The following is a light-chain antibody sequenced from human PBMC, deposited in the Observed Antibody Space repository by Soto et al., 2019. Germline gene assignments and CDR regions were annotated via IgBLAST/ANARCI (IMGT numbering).Light chain of an antibody. J-gene: IGKJ1*01. CDR3: QQYGSSPTT. V-gene: IGKV3-20*01. Sequence: DILMTQSPATLSLSPGGRATLSCRASQSVSSNLAWYQQKPGQAPRLLFFGASIRATGIPDRFSGSGSGTDFTLTISRLEPEDSAVYHCQQYGSSPTTFGQGTKVDIK. CDR1: QSVSSN. CDR2: GAS.